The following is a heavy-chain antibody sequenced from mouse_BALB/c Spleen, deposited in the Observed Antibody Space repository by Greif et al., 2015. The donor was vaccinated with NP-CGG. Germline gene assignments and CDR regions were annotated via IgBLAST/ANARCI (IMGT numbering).Heavy chain of an antibody. CDR2: INPSTGYT. CDR3: AGRDSSGYGY. V-gene: IGHV1-7*01. CDR1: GYTFTSYW. J-gene: IGHJ2*01. Sequence: VQLQQSGAELAKPGASVKMSCKASGYTFTSYWMHWVKQRPGQGLEWIGYINPSTGYTEYNQKFKDKATLTADKSSSTAYMQLSSLTSEDSAVYYCAGRDSSGYGYWGQGTTLTVSS. D-gene: IGHD3-2*01.